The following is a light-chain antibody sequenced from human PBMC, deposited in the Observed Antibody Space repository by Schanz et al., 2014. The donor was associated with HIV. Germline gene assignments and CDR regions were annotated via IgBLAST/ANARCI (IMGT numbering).Light chain of an antibody. Sequence: QTVVTQEPSFSVSPGGTVTLTCGLSSGSVSTSFYPTWYRQTPGQPPRPLIYNTDTRSSGVPVRFSGSILGNKAALTITGAQADDESHYYCVLYMGSGIWVFGGGTKLTVL. V-gene: IGLV8-61*01. CDR2: NTD. CDR1: SGSVSTSFY. CDR3: VLYMGSGIWV. J-gene: IGLJ3*02.